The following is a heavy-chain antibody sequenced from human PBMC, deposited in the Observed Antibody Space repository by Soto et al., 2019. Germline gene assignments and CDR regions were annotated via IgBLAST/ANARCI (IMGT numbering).Heavy chain of an antibody. Sequence: ALRLSCAASGFTFSSYGMHWVRQAPGKGLEWVAVIWYDGSNKYYADSVKGRFTISRDNSKNTLYLQMNSLRAEDTAVYYCARGGYSGYDYRFDYWGQGTLVTVSS. V-gene: IGHV3-33*01. J-gene: IGHJ4*02. CDR1: GFTFSSYG. CDR2: IWYDGSNK. D-gene: IGHD5-12*01. CDR3: ARGGYSGYDYRFDY.